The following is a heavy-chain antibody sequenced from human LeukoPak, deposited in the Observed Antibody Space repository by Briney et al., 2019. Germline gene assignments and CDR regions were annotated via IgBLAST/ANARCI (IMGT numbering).Heavy chain of an antibody. V-gene: IGHV3-30*02. CDR2: IRYDGTNK. J-gene: IGHJ1*01. Sequence: GWSLRLSCAASGFTFSSYGMHWVRQAPGKGLEGVAFIRYDGTNKYYADSVKGRFTISRDNYKNTLYLKMNNLRAEDTAVYYCASGYYYEDPQYFQHWGQGTLVTVSS. D-gene: IGHD3-22*01. CDR3: ASGYYYEDPQYFQH. CDR1: GFTFSSYG.